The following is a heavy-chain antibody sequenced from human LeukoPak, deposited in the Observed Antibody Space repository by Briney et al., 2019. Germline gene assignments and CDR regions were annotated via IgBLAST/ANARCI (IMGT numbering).Heavy chain of an antibody. CDR1: GGTFSSYA. D-gene: IGHD3-3*01. Sequence: GASVKVSCKASGGTFSSYAISWVRQAPGQGLEWMGRIIPILGIANYAQKFQGRVTITADKSTSTAYMELSSLRSEDTAVYYCARDVTIFGADAGWFDPWGQGTLVTVSS. CDR3: ARDVTIFGADAGWFDP. CDR2: IIPILGIA. V-gene: IGHV1-69*04. J-gene: IGHJ5*02.